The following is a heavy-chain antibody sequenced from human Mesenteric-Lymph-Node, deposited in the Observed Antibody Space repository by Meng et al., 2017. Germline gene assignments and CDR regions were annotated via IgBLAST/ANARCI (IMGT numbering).Heavy chain of an antibody. D-gene: IGHD3-10*01. V-gene: IGHV4-34*02. J-gene: IGHJ4*02. CDR1: GGSLSGYY. CDR2: VYHNGVT. Sequence: QVQLKQWGAEVLKPSETLSLTCAVYGGSLSGYYWSWIRQPPGKGLEWMGEVYHNGVTKYSPSLRSRVVISIDMSKNQFSLNLRSVSAADTAMYYCARGGATPMIIKYWGPGTLVTVSS. CDR3: ARGGATPMIIKY.